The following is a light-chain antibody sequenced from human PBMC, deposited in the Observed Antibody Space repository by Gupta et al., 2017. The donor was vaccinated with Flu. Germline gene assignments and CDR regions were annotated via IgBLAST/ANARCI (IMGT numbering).Light chain of an antibody. CDR1: SSVVGGYNY. V-gene: IGLV2-14*01. J-gene: IGLJ3*02. CDR2: EVA. CDR3: SSYTSSGSLWV. Sequence: QSALTQPASVSGSPGQSITISCTGTSSVVGGYNYVSWYQQHPVKSPRLLIYEVANRPSGVSNRFSGSKSANTASLTISGLQAEDEADYYCSSYTSSGSLWVFGGGTKLTVL.